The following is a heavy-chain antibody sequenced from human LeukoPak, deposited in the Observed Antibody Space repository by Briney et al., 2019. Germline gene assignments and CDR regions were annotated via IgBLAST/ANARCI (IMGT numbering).Heavy chain of an antibody. CDR1: GGTSNSHA. V-gene: IGHV1-69*04. Sequence: SVKVSCKASGGTSNSHAISWVRHAPGQGLEWMGRIIPNLGTTNRAQNFQDRVTLTADKSTNTAYMELTSLISDDTAVYYCATTNDGGGYQWGDFFDFWGQGTRVTVSS. CDR2: IIPNLGTT. CDR3: ATTNDGGGYQWGDFFDF. D-gene: IGHD3-22*01. J-gene: IGHJ4*02.